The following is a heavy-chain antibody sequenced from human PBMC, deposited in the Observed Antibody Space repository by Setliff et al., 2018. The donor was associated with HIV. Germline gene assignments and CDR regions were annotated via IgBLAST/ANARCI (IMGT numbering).Heavy chain of an antibody. V-gene: IGHV4-31*03. CDR1: GDSISSGNYY. Sequence: SETLSLTCTFSGDSISSGNYYWSWIRQHPGKGLDWIGRVYYSGSTDYNPSLQSRATLSIDTSKNQFSLKLTSVIAADTAIYYCARGPFVLRFLERLVYFDYWGQGKLVTV. CDR2: VYYSGST. J-gene: IGHJ4*02. CDR3: ARGPFVLRFLERLVYFDY. D-gene: IGHD3-3*01.